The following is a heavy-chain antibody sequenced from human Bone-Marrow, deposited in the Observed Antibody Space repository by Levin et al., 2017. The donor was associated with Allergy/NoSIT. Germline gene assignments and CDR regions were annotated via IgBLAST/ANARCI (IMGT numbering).Heavy chain of an antibody. V-gene: IGHV4-59*01. CDR3: ARVTDYDILTGYSRARYYYYYMDV. D-gene: IGHD3-9*01. CDR1: GGSISSYY. J-gene: IGHJ6*03. CDR2: IYYSGST. Sequence: SETLSLTCTVSGGSISSYYWSWIRQPPGKGLEWIGYIYYSGSTNYNPSLKSRVTISVDTSKNQFSLKLSSVTAADTAVYYCARVTDYDILTGYSRARYYYYYMDVWGKGTTVTVSS.